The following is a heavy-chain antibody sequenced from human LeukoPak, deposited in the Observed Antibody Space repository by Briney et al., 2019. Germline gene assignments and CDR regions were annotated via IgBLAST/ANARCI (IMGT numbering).Heavy chain of an antibody. J-gene: IGHJ4*02. CDR1: GGSISSYY. CDR2: VFYSGST. V-gene: IGHV4-59*06. CDR3: AREIREEARHFDY. D-gene: IGHD5-24*01. Sequence: PSETLSLSCTVSGGSISSYYWSWIRQLPGKGLEWIGYVFYSGSTHYNPSLRSRVSISVDTSKNQFSLNLNSVTAADTGVYYCAREIREEARHFDYWGQGLLVTVSS.